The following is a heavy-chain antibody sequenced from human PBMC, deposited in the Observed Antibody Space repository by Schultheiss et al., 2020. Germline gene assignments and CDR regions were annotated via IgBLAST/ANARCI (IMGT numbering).Heavy chain of an antibody. V-gene: IGHV4-31*03. Sequence: SETLSLTCTVSGGSISSGGYYWSWIRQHPGKGLEWIGEINHSGSTNYNPSLKSRVTISVDTSKNQFSLKLSSVTAADTAVYYCARRRWFRELIRGGFDYWGQGTLVTVSS. CDR1: GGSISSGGYY. J-gene: IGHJ4*02. CDR2: INHSGST. D-gene: IGHD3-10*01. CDR3: ARRRWFRELIRGGFDY.